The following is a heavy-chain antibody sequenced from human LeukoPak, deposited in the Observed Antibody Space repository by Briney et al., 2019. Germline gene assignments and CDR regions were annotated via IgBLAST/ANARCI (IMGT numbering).Heavy chain of an antibody. CDR2: IYYSGST. CDR3: ARGLGFGESSYSYHYSDV. D-gene: IGHD3-10*01. CDR1: GGSFSSYY. Sequence: PWETLSLTCTVYGGSFSSYYWRWIRQPPGKGLEWIGYIYYSGSTNYNPSLKSRVTISVDTSKNQFSLKLSSVTAADMAVYYCARGLGFGESSYSYHYSDVWGKGTPVTVSS. J-gene: IGHJ6*03. V-gene: IGHV4-59*01.